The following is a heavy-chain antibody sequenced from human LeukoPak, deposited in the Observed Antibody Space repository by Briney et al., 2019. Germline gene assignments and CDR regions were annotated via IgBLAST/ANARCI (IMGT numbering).Heavy chain of an antibody. CDR2: ISGRVGST. V-gene: IGHV3-23*01. Sequence: ISGRVGSTYYADSVKGRFTISRDNSKNTLYLQMNSLRAEDTAVYYCAKGDYDFWSGYDIGYWGQGTLVTVSS. CDR3: AKGDYDFWSGYDIGY. D-gene: IGHD3-3*01. J-gene: IGHJ4*02.